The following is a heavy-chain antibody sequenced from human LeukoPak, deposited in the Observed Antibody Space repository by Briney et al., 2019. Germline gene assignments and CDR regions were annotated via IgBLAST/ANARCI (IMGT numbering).Heavy chain of an antibody. D-gene: IGHD2-2*01. Sequence: ASVNVSCKASGYTFTGYYMHWVRQAPGQGLEWMGWISGYNGNTNYAQKLQGRVTMTTDTSTSTAYMELRSLRSDDTAVYYCARDTHSTSDAFDIWGQGTMVTVSS. V-gene: IGHV1-18*04. CDR2: ISGYNGNT. CDR3: ARDTHSTSDAFDI. J-gene: IGHJ3*02. CDR1: GYTFTGYY.